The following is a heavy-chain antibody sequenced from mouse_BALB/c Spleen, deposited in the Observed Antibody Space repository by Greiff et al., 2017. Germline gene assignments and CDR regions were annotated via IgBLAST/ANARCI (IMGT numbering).Heavy chain of an antibody. CDR1: GFNIKDYY. J-gene: IGHJ3*01. D-gene: IGHD2-3*01. Sequence: VQLKESGAELVRPGALVKLSCKASGFNIKDYYMHWVKQRPEQGLEWIGWIDPENGNTIYDPKFQGKASITADTSSNTAYLQLSSLTSEDTAVYYCTQDGYTFAYWGQGTLVTVSA. CDR2: IDPENGNT. CDR3: TQDGYTFAY. V-gene: IGHV14-1*02.